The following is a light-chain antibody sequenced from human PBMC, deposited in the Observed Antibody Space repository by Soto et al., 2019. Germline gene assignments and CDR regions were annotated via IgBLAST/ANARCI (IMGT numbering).Light chain of an antibody. J-gene: IGLJ1*01. CDR2: EVS. CDR3: QSYDSSLSAYV. V-gene: IGLV2-14*01. CDR1: NSDVGNYIY. Sequence: SALTQPASLSGSPGQSITISLTGTNSDVGNYIYVSWYQQRPGKGPKLLIYEVSNRPSGVSNRFSGSKSGNTASLTISGLQAEDEADYYCQSYDSSLSAYVFGTGTKVTVL.